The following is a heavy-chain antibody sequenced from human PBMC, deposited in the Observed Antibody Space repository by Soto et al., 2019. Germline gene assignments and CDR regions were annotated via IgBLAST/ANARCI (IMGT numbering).Heavy chain of an antibody. CDR3: ARLLSGGSSQPFYYYYGMDV. CDR2: IYYSGST. CDR1: GGSISSYY. Sequence: QVQLQESGPGLVKPSETLSLTCTVSGGSISSYYWSWIRQPPGKGLEWIGYIYYSGSTNYNPSLKSRVTISVDTSKNQFSLKLSSVTAADTAVYYCARLLSGGSSQPFYYYYGMDVWGQGTTVTVSS. J-gene: IGHJ6*02. V-gene: IGHV4-59*01. D-gene: IGHD2-15*01.